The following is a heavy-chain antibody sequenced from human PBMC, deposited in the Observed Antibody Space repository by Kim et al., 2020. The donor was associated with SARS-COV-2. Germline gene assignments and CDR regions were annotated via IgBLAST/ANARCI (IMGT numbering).Heavy chain of an antibody. V-gene: IGHV4-59*01. J-gene: IGHJ1*01. CDR1: GVSIINYY. CDR2: VYYSGST. Sequence: SETLSLTCSLSGVSIINYYWNWIWQPPGKELELIGCVYYSGSTNYNPSLKSRVAISVDTSKNQFSLKLSSVTAADTAVYYCARGGTYYGSGRTHF. CDR3: ARGGTYYGSGRTHF. D-gene: IGHD3-10*01.